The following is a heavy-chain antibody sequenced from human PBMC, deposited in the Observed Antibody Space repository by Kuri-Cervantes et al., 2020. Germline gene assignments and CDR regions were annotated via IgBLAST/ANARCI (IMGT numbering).Heavy chain of an antibody. V-gene: IGHV1-2*02. J-gene: IGHJ4*02. CDR2: INPNSGGT. D-gene: IGHD3-22*01. CDR3: ARAPPGGYYDNSGYYHFDY. CDR1: GYTFTGYY. Sequence: ASVKVSCKASGYTFTGYYMHWVRQAPGQGLEWMGWINPNSGGTNYAQKFQGRVTMTRDTSISTAYMELSRLRSEDTAVYYCARAPPGGYYDNSGYYHFDYWGQGTLVTVSS.